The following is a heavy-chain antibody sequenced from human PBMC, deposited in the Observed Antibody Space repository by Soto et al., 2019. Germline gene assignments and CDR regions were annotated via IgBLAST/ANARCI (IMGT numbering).Heavy chain of an antibody. CDR1: GFTFSSYA. CDR3: STLDGQQLVGDFDY. Sequence: EVQLLESGGGLVQPGGSLRLSCAASGFTFSSYAMSWVRQAPGKGLEWVSAISGSGGSTYYADSVKGRFTISRDNSKNTIYLKMNSLRAEDTTVYYCSTLDGQQLVGDFDYWGQGTLVTVSS. CDR2: ISGSGGST. V-gene: IGHV3-23*01. D-gene: IGHD6-13*01. J-gene: IGHJ4*02.